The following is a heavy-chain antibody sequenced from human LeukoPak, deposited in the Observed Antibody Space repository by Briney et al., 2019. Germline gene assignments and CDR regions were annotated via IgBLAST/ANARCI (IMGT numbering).Heavy chain of an antibody. CDR3: ARDRYYYDSSSYFSAFDT. D-gene: IGHD3-22*01. Sequence: SESLSLTCNVSGVSISSSSYYWGWIRQPPGKGLEWIGSIYSSGSTYYNSSLKSRVTISIVTSKNQVSLKMSSVTAADTAVYYCARDRYYYDSSSYFSAFDTWGQGTMVTVSS. J-gene: IGHJ3*02. V-gene: IGHV4-39*02. CDR2: IYSSGST. CDR1: GVSISSSSYY.